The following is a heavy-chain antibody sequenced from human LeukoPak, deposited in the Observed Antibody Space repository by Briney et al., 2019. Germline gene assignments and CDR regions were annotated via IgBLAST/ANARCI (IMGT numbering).Heavy chain of an antibody. CDR3: ARDRPSTGDGAFDI. D-gene: IGHD4-11*01. CDR2: ISAYNGNT. V-gene: IGHV1-18*01. Sequence: ASVKVSCKASGYTFTSYGISWVRQAPGQGLEWMGWISAYNGNTNYAQKLQGRVTMTTDTSTSTAYMELRSLRSDDTAVYHCARDRPSTGDGAFDIWGQGTMVTVSS. J-gene: IGHJ3*02. CDR1: GYTFTSYG.